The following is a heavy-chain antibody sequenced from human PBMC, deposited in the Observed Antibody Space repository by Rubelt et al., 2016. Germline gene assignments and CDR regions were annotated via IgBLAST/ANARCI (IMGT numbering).Heavy chain of an antibody. Sequence: QVQLVESGGGVVQPGGSLRLSCAASGFTFSSYAMHWVRQAPGKGLEWVAVISYDGSNKYYADSVKGRFTISRDNSKNTLSLQMNSLRTEDTAVYYCARNRDTTMVNPSDYWGQGTLVTVSS. CDR3: ARNRDTTMVNPSDY. V-gene: IGHV3-30*04. CDR2: ISYDGSNK. J-gene: IGHJ4*02. D-gene: IGHD5-18*01. CDR1: GFTFSSYA.